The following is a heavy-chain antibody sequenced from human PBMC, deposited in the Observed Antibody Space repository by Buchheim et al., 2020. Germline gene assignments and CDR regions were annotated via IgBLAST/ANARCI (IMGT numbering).Heavy chain of an antibody. CDR1: GYTFTSYY. D-gene: IGHD5-18*01. CDR3: AKESGYSYGDYYYYMAV. J-gene: IGHJ6*03. CDR2: INPSGGST. Sequence: QVQLVQSGAEVKKPGASVKVSCKASGYTFTSYYMHWVRQAPGQGLEWMGIINPSGGSTSYAQKFQGRVTMTRDTSTSTLYMVLSSLGSEETSVYYCAKESGYSYGDYYYYMAVWGKGTT. V-gene: IGHV1-46*01.